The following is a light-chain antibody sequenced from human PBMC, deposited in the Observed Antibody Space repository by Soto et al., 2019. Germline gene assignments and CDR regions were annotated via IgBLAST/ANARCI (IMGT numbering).Light chain of an antibody. Sequence: QSALTQPASVSGSPGQSITVSCIGTSSDVGGYNYVSWYQQNPGKAPKLMIHDVSDRPSGVSNRFSGSKSGNTASLTISGLQAEDEAYYYCSSYASSNTQVFGGGTKLTVL. CDR1: SSDVGGYNY. V-gene: IGLV2-14*01. CDR3: SSYASSNTQV. CDR2: DVS. J-gene: IGLJ2*01.